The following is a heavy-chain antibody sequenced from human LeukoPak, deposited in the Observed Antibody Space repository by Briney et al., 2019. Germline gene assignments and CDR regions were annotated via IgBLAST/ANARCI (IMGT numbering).Heavy chain of an antibody. CDR2: IIPIFGTA. CDR3: ARDARSYVEDAFDI. Sequence: SVKVSCEASGGTFSSYAISWVRQAPGQGLEWMGGIIPIFGTANYAQKFQGRVTITADESTSTAYMELSSLRSEDTAVYYCARDARSYVEDAFDIWGQGTMVTVSS. D-gene: IGHD3-16*01. J-gene: IGHJ3*02. V-gene: IGHV1-69*13. CDR1: GGTFSSYA.